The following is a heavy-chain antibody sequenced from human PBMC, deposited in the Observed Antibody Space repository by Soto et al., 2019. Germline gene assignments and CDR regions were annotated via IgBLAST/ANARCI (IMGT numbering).Heavy chain of an antibody. V-gene: IGHV3-74*03. J-gene: IGHJ4*02. Sequence: GGSLRLSCAASGFTFSSYWVHWVRQVPGKGLVWVSRINPDGSTTSYVDSVKGRFTTSRDNARNTLYLQMNSLTDEDTAVYYCARDLFPQTGSYLDSWGQGTLVTVSS. CDR2: INPDGSTT. CDR1: GFTFSSYW. CDR3: ARDLFPQTGSYLDS. D-gene: IGHD7-27*01.